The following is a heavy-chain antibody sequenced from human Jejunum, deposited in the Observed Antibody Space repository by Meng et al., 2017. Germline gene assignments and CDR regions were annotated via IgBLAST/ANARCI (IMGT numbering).Heavy chain of an antibody. Sequence: GESLKISCVGAGLTFSSNELVWVRQAPGKGLEWVSYMSGSGGTIYYADSVKGRFTISRDNAKNSLFLQMNSLRAEDTAIYYCARSIDYGWGDIFDIWGQGTMVTVSS. V-gene: IGHV3-48*03. CDR3: ARSIDYGWGDIFDI. J-gene: IGHJ3*02. D-gene: IGHD3-10*01. CDR2: MSGSGGTI. CDR1: GLTFSSNE.